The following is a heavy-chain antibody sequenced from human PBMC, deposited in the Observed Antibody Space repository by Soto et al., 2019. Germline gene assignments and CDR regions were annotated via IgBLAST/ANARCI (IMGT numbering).Heavy chain of an antibody. CDR2: IYHSGST. D-gene: IGHD6-13*01. CDR1: GGSISSSNW. J-gene: IGHJ5*02. CDR3: ARGASSSWYGAYNWFDP. Sequence: QVQLQESGPGLVKPSGTLSLTCAVSGGSISSSNWWSWVRQPPGKGLEWIGEIYHSGSTNCNPSLKSRVTISVDKSKNQFSLKLSSVTAADTAVYYCARGASSSWYGAYNWFDPWGQGTLVTVSS. V-gene: IGHV4-4*02.